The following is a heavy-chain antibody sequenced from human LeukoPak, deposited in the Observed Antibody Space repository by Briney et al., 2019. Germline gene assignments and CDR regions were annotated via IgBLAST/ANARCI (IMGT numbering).Heavy chain of an antibody. V-gene: IGHV4-59*12. D-gene: IGHD1-14*01. J-gene: IGHJ4*02. CDR3: ARDSMTPGGFDY. Sequence: PSETLSLTCTVSGGSISTYYWNWIRQPPGKGLEWIGYIYYSGTTNYNPSLKSRVSMSVDTSKNQFSLKLSSVTAADTAVYYCARDSMTPGGFDYWGQGTLVTVSS. CDR1: GGSISTYY. CDR2: IYYSGTT.